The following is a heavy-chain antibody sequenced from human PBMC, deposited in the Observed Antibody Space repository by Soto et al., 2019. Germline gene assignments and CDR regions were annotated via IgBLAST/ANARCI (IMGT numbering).Heavy chain of an antibody. D-gene: IGHD3-10*01. J-gene: IGHJ5*02. Sequence: APVKVSCKASCYTFSNYGFSGGRQAPGQGLEWMGWINTYNGNTNHAQKLQGRVTMTTDTSTSTAYMELRSLRSDDTAVYYCARGVGAGTYYNQYNWFDPWGQGTLVTVSS. CDR1: CYTFSNYG. CDR2: INTYNGNT. CDR3: ARGVGAGTYYNQYNWFDP. V-gene: IGHV1-18*01.